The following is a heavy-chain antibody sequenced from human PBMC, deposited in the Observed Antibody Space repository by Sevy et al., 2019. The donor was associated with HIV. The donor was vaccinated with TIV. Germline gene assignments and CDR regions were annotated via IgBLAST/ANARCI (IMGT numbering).Heavy chain of an antibody. CDR3: AKDADRSGYTNDAHFDY. CDR1: GITFSYYG. V-gene: IGHV3-30*18. J-gene: IGHJ4*02. Sequence: GGSLRLSCAASGITFSYYGMHWVRRAPGKGLEWVAFISYDGSDKFYADSVKGRFTTSRDNSKNTLYLQMNSLRGEDTAVYFCAKDADRSGYTNDAHFDYWGQGTLVTVSS. D-gene: IGHD3-22*01. CDR2: ISYDGSDK.